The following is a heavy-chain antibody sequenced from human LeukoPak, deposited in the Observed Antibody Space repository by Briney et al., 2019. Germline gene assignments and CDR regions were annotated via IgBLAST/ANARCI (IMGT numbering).Heavy chain of an antibody. Sequence: GGSLRLSCAASGFTFSPYWMQWVRQAPGKGLVWVSHINPDGTTTSYADSVKGRFTISRDNAQNTLYLQMNSLRAEDTAVYYCARGTALQDYWGQGTLVTVSS. CDR1: GFTFSPYW. CDR2: INPDGTTT. J-gene: IGHJ4*02. CDR3: ARGTALQDY. D-gene: IGHD2-2*02. V-gene: IGHV3-74*01.